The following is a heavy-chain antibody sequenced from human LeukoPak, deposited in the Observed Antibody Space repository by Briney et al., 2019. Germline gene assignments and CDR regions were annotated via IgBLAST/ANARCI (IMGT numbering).Heavy chain of an antibody. CDR1: GFTFNAYS. D-gene: IGHD3-22*01. CDR2: ISSSGTYT. Sequence: GGSLRLSCAASGFTFNAYSMNWVRQAPGKGLEWVSSISSSGTYTYYADSVKGRFTISRDNAKNSLYLQMNSLRAEDTAVYYCARDQGYDSRGYYYPYHFDCWGQGTLVTVSS. J-gene: IGHJ4*02. CDR3: ARDQGYDSRGYYYPYHFDC. V-gene: IGHV3-21*01.